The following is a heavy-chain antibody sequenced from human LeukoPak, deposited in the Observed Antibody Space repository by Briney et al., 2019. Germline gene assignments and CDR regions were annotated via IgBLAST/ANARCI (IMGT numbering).Heavy chain of an antibody. D-gene: IGHD3-22*01. Sequence: SESLSLTCPVSGGSISSYYWSWIRQPAGKGLELIGCIYTSGRTNYNPSLKSRVTMSVDTSKNQFSLKLSSVTAADTAVYYCARDTYYYDSSGYWWFDPWGQGTLVTVSS. V-gene: IGHV4-4*07. CDR2: IYTSGRT. CDR3: ARDTYYYDSSGYWWFDP. J-gene: IGHJ5*02. CDR1: GGSISSYY.